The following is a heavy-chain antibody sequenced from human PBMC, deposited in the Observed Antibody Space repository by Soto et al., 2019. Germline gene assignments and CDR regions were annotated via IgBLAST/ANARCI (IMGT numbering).Heavy chain of an antibody. Sequence: GPTLVNATQTVTLTCTVSGFSLSTSRMCVNWIRQPPGKALEWLARIDWDADKYYSASLKTRLTISRDTSKNQVVLTMTNMDPVDTATYYCARIKPESSGQNFFDYWGQGTLVTVSS. J-gene: IGHJ4*02. D-gene: IGHD3-22*01. CDR1: GFSLSTSRMC. CDR2: IDWDADK. CDR3: ARIKPESSGQNFFDY. V-gene: IGHV2-70*11.